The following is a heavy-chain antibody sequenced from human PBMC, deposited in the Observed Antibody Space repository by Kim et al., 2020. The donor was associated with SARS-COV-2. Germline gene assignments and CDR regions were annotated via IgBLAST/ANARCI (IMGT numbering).Heavy chain of an antibody. Sequence: YADSVRGRFTLSSDNAKNALYLQMNSRRVEDTAVYYCARRAYSSGWWYFDFWGQGTLVTVSS. D-gene: IGHD6-19*01. J-gene: IGHJ4*02. CDR3: ARRAYSSGWWYFDF. V-gene: IGHV3-74*01.